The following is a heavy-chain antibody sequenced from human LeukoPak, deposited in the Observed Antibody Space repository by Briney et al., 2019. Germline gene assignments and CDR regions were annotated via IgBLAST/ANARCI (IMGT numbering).Heavy chain of an antibody. Sequence: PSETLSLTCAVYGGSFSGYYWSWIRQPPGKGLEWIGEINHSGSTNYNPSLKSRVTISVDTPKNQFSLKLSSVTAADTAVYYCAGDNWGSDYWGQGTLVTVSS. CDR1: GGSFSGYY. D-gene: IGHD7-27*01. CDR3: AGDNWGSDY. CDR2: INHSGST. V-gene: IGHV4-34*01. J-gene: IGHJ4*02.